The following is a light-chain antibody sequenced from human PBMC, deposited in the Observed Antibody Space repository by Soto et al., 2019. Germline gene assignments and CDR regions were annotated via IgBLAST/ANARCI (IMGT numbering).Light chain of an antibody. Sequence: EIVLTQSPATLSLSPGEGATLSCRASQSISTHLAWYQQRPGQAPRLLIYDASNRATGIPARFSGSGSGTDFTLTINSLEPEDFAVYYCQQRSDCPPWTFGQGTKVEIK. CDR3: QQRSDCPPWT. J-gene: IGKJ1*01. CDR1: QSISTH. CDR2: DAS. V-gene: IGKV3-11*01.